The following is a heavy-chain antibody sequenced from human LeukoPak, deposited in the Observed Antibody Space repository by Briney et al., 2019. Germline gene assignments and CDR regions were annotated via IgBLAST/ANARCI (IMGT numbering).Heavy chain of an antibody. CDR1: GGSISSSSYY. CDR3: ARYSSGWHGEEFDY. Sequence: TSETLSLTCTVSGGSISSSSYYWGCIRQPPGKGLEWIGSIYYSGSTYYNPSLKSRVTISVDTSKNQFSLKLSSVTAADTAVYYCARYSSGWHGEEFDYWGQGTLVTVSS. CDR2: IYYSGST. D-gene: IGHD6-19*01. V-gene: IGHV4-39*01. J-gene: IGHJ4*02.